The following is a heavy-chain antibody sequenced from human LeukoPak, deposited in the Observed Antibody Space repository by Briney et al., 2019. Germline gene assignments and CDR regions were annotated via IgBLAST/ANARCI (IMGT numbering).Heavy chain of an antibody. CDR1: GYTFTCYY. D-gene: IGHD3-10*01. CDR2: IYPNSGGA. J-gene: IGHJ3*02. Sequence: GASVKVSCKGSGYTFTCYYMHWVRQAPGQGREWMGFIYPNSGGANYAQKFQGRVTMTRDTAISTVYMGLSRLRSEDTAVYYCASWRYYGSGSFGAFDIWGQGTMVTVSS. V-gene: IGHV1-2*02. CDR3: ASWRYYGSGSFGAFDI.